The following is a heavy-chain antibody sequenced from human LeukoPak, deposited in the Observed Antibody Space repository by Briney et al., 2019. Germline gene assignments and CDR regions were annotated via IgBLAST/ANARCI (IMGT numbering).Heavy chain of an antibody. V-gene: IGHV3-23*01. CDR2: ISGSGGST. J-gene: IGHJ4*02. Sequence: GGSLRLSCAASGFTFSSYAMSWVRQAPGKGLEWVSGISGSGGSTYYADSVKGRFTISRDNSKNRLYLQMNSLRAEDTAVYYCAKRPRGNYLDPFDYWGQGTLVAVSS. CDR3: AKRPRGNYLDPFDY. D-gene: IGHD3-10*01. CDR1: GFTFSSYA.